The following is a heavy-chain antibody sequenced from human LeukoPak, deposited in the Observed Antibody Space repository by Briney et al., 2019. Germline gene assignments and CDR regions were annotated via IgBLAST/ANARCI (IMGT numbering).Heavy chain of an antibody. CDR2: ISSSSSTI. J-gene: IGHJ5*02. CDR3: ARDHQFHDPDDYGDYGAHGYNWFDP. CDR1: GFTFSSYE. D-gene: IGHD4-17*01. V-gene: IGHV3-48*01. Sequence: GGSLRLSCAASGFTFSSYEMNWVRQAPGKGLEWVSYISSSSSTIYYADSVKGRFTISRDNAKNSLYLQMNSLRAEDTAVYYCARDHQFHDPDDYGDYGAHGYNWFDPWGQGTLVTVSS.